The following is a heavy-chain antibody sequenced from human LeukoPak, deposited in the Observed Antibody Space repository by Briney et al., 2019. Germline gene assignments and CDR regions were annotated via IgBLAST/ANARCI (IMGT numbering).Heavy chain of an antibody. J-gene: IGHJ4*02. CDR1: GFIFSSYG. V-gene: IGHV3-30*02. CDR3: ARVCRGRYCSSTSCHLDY. D-gene: IGHD2-2*01. Sequence: GGSLRLSCAASGFIFSSYGMHWVRQAPGKGLEWVAFIRYDGSNKYYADSVKGRFTISRDNSKNTLYLQMNSLRAEDTAVYYCARVCRGRYCSSTSCHLDYWGQGTLVTVSS. CDR2: IRYDGSNK.